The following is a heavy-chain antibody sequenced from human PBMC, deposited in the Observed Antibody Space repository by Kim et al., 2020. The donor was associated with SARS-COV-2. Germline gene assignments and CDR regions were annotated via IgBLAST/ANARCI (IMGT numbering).Heavy chain of an antibody. J-gene: IGHJ5*02. V-gene: IGHV6-1*01. D-gene: IGHD3-10*01. Sequence: VKSRITINPDTSKNQFSLQLNSVTPEDTAVYYCARDLWYYGSGTEGWFDPWGQGTLVTVSS. CDR3: ARDLWYYGSGTEGWFDP.